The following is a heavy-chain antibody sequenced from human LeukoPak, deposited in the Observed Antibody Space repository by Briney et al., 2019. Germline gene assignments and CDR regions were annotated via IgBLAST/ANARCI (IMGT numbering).Heavy chain of an antibody. J-gene: IGHJ6*02. CDR2: ISAYNGNT. CDR1: GGTFSSYA. D-gene: IGHD3-10*01. V-gene: IGHV1-18*01. Sequence: GASVKVSCKASGGTFSSYAISWVRQAPGQGLEWMGWISAYNGNTNYAQKLQGRVTMTTDTSTSTAYMELRSLRSDDTAVYYCARGYITMVRGAPSSDPPVGMDVWGQGTTVTVSS. CDR3: ARGYITMVRGAPSSDPPVGMDV.